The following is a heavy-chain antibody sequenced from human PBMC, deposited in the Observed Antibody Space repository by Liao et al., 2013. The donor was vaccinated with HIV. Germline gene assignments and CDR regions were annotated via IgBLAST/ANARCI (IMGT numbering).Heavy chain of an antibody. CDR1: GGSISSYY. CDR2: IYYSGST. CDR3: ARSLEVVIGAFDI. D-gene: IGHD3-22*01. Sequence: QVQLQESGPGLVKPSETLSLTCTVSGGSISSYYWSWIRQPPGKGLEWIGYIYYSGSTNYNPSLKSRVTISVDTSKNQFSLKLSSVTAADTAVYYCARSLEVVIGAFDIWGQGTMVTVSS. J-gene: IGHJ3*02. V-gene: IGHV4-59*01.